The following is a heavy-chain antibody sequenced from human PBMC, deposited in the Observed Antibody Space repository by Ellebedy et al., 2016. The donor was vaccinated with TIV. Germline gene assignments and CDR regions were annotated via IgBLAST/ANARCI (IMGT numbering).Heavy chain of an antibody. CDR2: IYYSGST. CDR1: GGSISSSSYY. J-gene: IGHJ4*02. D-gene: IGHD5-18*01. Sequence: MPSETLSLTCTVSGGSISSSSYYWGWIRQPPGKGLEWIGSIYYSGSTYYNPSLKCRVTISVDTSKNQFSLKLSSVTAADTAVYYCARQGYRGYSYGATYTPFDYWGQGTLVTVSS. V-gene: IGHV4-39*01. CDR3: ARQGYRGYSYGATYTPFDY.